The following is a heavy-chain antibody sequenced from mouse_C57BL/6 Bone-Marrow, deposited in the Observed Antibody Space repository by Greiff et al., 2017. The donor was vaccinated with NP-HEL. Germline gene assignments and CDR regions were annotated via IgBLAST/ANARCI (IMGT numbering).Heavy chain of an antibody. CDR1: GYTFTDYN. CDR3: ARKGFTTVVLDWYFDV. CDR2: INPNNGGT. Sequence: EVQLQQSGPELVKPGASVKMSCKASGYTFTDYNMHWVKQSHGKSLEWIGYINPNNGGTSYNQKFKGKATLTVNKSSSTAYMELRSLTSEDSAVYYYARKGFTTVVLDWYFDVWGTGTTVTVSS. D-gene: IGHD1-1*01. J-gene: IGHJ1*03. V-gene: IGHV1-22*01.